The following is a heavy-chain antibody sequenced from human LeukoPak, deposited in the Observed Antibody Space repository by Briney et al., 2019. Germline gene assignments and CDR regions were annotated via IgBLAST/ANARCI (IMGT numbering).Heavy chain of an antibody. CDR3: AKAARGNWNDDYLDY. D-gene: IGHD1-1*01. CDR2: IRYDGSNK. CDR1: GFTFSSYG. V-gene: IGHV3-30*02. Sequence: GGSLRLSCAASGFTFSSYGMHWVRQAPGKGLEWVAFIRYDGSNKYYADSVKGRFTISRDNSKNTLYLQMNSLRAEDTAVYYCAKAARGNWNDDYLDYWGQGTLVTVSS. J-gene: IGHJ4*02.